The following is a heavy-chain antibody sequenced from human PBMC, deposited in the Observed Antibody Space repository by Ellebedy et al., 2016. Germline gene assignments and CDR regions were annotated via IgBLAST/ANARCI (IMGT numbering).Heavy chain of an antibody. V-gene: IGHV3-23*01. CDR1: GFTFSGFA. D-gene: IGHD6-19*01. CDR2: ISSAGSP. Sequence: GGSLRLSYAASGFTFSGFAMSWVRQAPGKGLEWVSTISSAGSPNYADSVRGRFTISRDSSKDKLYLEMDSLRADDTAIYYCAKCRHSTGCLLDSWGQGTLVTVSS. J-gene: IGHJ4*02. CDR3: AKCRHSTGCLLDS.